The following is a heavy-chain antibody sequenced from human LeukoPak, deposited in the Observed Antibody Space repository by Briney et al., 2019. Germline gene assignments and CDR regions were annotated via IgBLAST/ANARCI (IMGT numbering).Heavy chain of an antibody. CDR1: GFTFSGFT. CDR2: ISSSSSYI. CDR3: ARLGSSSWNY. V-gene: IGHV3-21*01. J-gene: IGHJ4*02. Sequence: PGGSLRLSCAASGFTFSGFTMHWVRQAPGKRPEWVSSISSSSSYIYYADSVKGRFTISRDNAKNSLYLQMNSLRAEDTAVYYCARLGSSSWNYWGQGTLVTVSS. D-gene: IGHD6-13*01.